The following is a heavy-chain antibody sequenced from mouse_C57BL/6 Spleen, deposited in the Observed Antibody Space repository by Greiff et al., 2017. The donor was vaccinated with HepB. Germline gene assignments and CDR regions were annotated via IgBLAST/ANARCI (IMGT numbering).Heavy chain of an antibody. CDR3: ATPPRYYGSSYNWFAY. V-gene: IGHV2-2*01. Sequence: VQLKQSGPGLVQPSQSLSITCTVSGFSLTSYGVHWVRQSPGKGLEWLGVIWSGGSTDYNAAFISRLSISKDNSKSQVFFKMNSLQADDTAIYYCATPPRYYGSSYNWFAYWGQGTLVTVSA. J-gene: IGHJ3*01. CDR2: IWSGGST. CDR1: GFSLTSYG. D-gene: IGHD1-1*01.